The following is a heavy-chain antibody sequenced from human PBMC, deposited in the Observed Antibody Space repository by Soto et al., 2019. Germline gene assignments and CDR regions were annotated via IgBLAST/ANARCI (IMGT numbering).Heavy chain of an antibody. V-gene: IGHV3-7*05. J-gene: IGHJ4*02. CDR2: IKQDGSET. Sequence: PGGSLRLSCAASGFTFSRYWMKWVRQAPGKGLEWVANIKQDGSETYYVDSVKGRFTISRDNAKNSLFLQMNSLRAEDTAVYYCSGGSGCLCDSWGQGTLVTVSS. CDR1: GFTFSRYW. D-gene: IGHD6-19*01. CDR3: SGGSGCLCDS.